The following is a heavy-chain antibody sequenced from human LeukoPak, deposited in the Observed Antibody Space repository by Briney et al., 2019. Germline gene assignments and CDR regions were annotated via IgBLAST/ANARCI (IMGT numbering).Heavy chain of an antibody. J-gene: IGHJ4*02. Sequence: GGSLRLSCAASGFTFSNYAIHWVRQAPGKGLEWVAVISYDGSNKYYADSMKGRFTISRDNSKNTLYLQMNSLRAEDTAVYYCARGSAGWYGTSSYDYWGQGALVTVSS. D-gene: IGHD6-6*01. CDR3: ARGSAGWYGTSSYDY. V-gene: IGHV3-30-3*01. CDR1: GFTFSNYA. CDR2: ISYDGSNK.